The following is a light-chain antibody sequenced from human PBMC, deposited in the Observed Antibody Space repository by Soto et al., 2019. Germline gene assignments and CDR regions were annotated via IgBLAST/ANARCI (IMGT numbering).Light chain of an antibody. V-gene: IGLV1-51*02. J-gene: IGLJ2*01. Sequence: QSVLTQPPSVSAAPGQKVTISCSGSSSNIGNNYVSWYQQIPGTAPKLLIYENNKRPSGIPERFSGSKSGTSATLGITGLQAWDEADYYCGTWDSSLSAGVFGGGTKLTVL. CDR3: GTWDSSLSAGV. CDR2: ENN. CDR1: SSNIGNNY.